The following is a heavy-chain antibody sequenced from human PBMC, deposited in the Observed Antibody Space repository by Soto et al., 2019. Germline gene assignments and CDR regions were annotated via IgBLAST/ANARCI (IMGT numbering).Heavy chain of an antibody. CDR2: IYYSGST. V-gene: IGHV4-31*03. CDR3: ARGDYCSGGSCFDY. D-gene: IGHD2-15*01. CDR1: GGSISSGGYY. Sequence: QVQLQESGPGLVKPSQTLSLTCTVSGGSISSGGYYWSWIRQHPGKGLEWIGYIYYSGSTYYNPSLKSRVTIAVDTSKNQFSLKLRSVTAADTAVYYCARGDYCSGGSCFDYWGQGTLVTVSS. J-gene: IGHJ4*02.